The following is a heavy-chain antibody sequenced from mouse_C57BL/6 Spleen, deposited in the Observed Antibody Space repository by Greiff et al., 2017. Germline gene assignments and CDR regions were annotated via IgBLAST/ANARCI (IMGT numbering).Heavy chain of an antibody. CDR2: IDPEDGET. V-gene: IGHV14-2*01. J-gene: IGHJ2*01. CDR3: ASGYYYGSSYFDY. D-gene: IGHD1-1*01. Sequence: VQLKESGAELVKPGASVKLSCTASGFNIKDYYMHWVKQRTEQGLEWIGRIDPEDGETKYAPKFQGKATITADTTTNTAYLQLSSLTSEDTAVYYGASGYYYGSSYFDYWGQGTTLTVAS. CDR1: GFNIKDYY.